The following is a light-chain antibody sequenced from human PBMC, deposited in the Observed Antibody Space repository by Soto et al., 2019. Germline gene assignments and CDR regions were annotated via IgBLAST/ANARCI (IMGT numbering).Light chain of an antibody. V-gene: IGLV1-40*01. CDR3: QSYDSSLSAVV. Sequence: QYVLTQPPSVSEAPGQRVTISCTGSSSNIGAGYDVHWYQQLPGTAPKLLIYGNSNRPSGVPDRFSGSKSGTSASLAITGLQAEDEADYYCQSYDSSLSAVVFGGWTKLTVL. CDR1: SSNIGAGYD. J-gene: IGLJ2*01. CDR2: GNS.